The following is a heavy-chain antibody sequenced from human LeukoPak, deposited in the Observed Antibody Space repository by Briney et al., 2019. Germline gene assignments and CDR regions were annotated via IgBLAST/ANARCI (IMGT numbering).Heavy chain of an antibody. V-gene: IGHV3-7*04. CDR2: IKQDGSKK. J-gene: IGHJ4*02. Sequence: GGSLRLSCVASGFPFSSYWMTWVRQAPGKGLEWVANIKQDGSKKSYVDSVKGRFTISRDNAKNSLYLQMNSLRAEDTAIYYCTRVGYIDEGIDYWGQGTQVTVSS. CDR3: TRVGYIDEGIDY. CDR1: GFPFSSYW. D-gene: IGHD5-24*01.